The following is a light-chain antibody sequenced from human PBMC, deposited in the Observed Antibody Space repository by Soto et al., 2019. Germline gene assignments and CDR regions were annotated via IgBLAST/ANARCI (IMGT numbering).Light chain of an antibody. Sequence: IQMTQSPSSLSASVGDRLSITCRASQVITNDLGWYQQKPGKAPKRLIYAASTRATDFPARFSGSGSGTEFTLTISSLQSEDFALYYCQQYYTWPTFGPGTKVEIK. CDR1: QVITND. V-gene: IGKV1-17*01. CDR2: AAS. J-gene: IGKJ3*01. CDR3: QQYYTWPT.